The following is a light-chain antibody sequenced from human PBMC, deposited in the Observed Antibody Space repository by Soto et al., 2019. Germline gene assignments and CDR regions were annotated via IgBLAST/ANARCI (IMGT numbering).Light chain of an antibody. V-gene: IGKV1-39*01. Sequence: DIQMTQSPSSLSASIGDRVTITCRASQSISIYLNWYQQKPGKAPRLLIYAATSLQSGVPSRFSGGGSGADVTLTVSSLQPEDCATYYCQQSYSTPHTFGQGTKVEIK. CDR2: AAT. J-gene: IGKJ1*01. CDR3: QQSYSTPHT. CDR1: QSISIY.